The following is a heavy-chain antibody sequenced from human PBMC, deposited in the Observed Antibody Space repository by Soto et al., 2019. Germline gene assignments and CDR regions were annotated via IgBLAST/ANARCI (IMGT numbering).Heavy chain of an antibody. V-gene: IGHV1-69*06. CDR2: IIPIFGTA. CDR3: ASTKYDSSAYYYWYLGL. CDR1: EATFRNNA. Sequence: LLKSGAGGKRPGSSWKVPGQAPEATFRNNAISWVRQAPGQGLEGMGGIIPIFGTANYAQKFQGRVTITADTSANTVYLELSSLRSEDTAVYYCASTKYDSSAYYYWYLGLWGRGTLVTVSS. J-gene: IGHJ2*01. D-gene: IGHD3-22*01.